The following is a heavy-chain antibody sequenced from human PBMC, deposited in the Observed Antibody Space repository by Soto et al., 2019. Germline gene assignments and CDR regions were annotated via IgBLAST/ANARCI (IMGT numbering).Heavy chain of an antibody. CDR2: TIPVFNTA. V-gene: IGHV1-69*06. CDR3: ARVVYGSWVYYTGQSAFDI. Sequence: QVQLEQSGAEVKKPGYSVKVSCKASGGTLSDHGVAWLRQAPGQGLEWMGGTIPVFNTAEYAQKFQGRVSVTADNFMHIASMDLCILRSDNYAFYFCARVVYGSWVYYTGQSAFDICGQGTMVIVSS. D-gene: IGHD3-10*01. J-gene: IGHJ3*02. CDR1: GGTLSDHG.